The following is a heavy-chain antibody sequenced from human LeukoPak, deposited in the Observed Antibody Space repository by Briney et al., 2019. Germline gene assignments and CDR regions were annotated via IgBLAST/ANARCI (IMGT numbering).Heavy chain of an antibody. J-gene: IGHJ4*02. CDR1: GFTFDDYA. CDR2: ISWNSGSI. Sequence: PGRSLRLSCAASGFTFDDYAMHWVRQAPGKGLEWVSGISWNSGSIGCADSVKGRFTISRDNAKNSLYLQMNSLRAEDTALYYCARDARGYSYGDNFDYWGQGTLVTVSS. D-gene: IGHD5-18*01. CDR3: ARDARGYSYGDNFDY. V-gene: IGHV3-9*01.